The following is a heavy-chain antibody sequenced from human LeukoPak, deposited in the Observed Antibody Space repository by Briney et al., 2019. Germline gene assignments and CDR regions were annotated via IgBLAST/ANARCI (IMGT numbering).Heavy chain of an antibody. V-gene: IGHV4-34*01. CDR3: ARGVPAAIFRYNWFDP. J-gene: IGHJ5*02. D-gene: IGHD2-2*01. CDR1: GGSFSGYY. Sequence: PSETLSLTCAVYGGSFSGYYWSWIRQPPGKGLEWIGEINHSGSTNYNPPLKSRVTISVDTSKNQFSLKLSSVTAADTAVYYCARGVPAAIFRYNWFDPWGQGALVTVSS. CDR2: INHSGST.